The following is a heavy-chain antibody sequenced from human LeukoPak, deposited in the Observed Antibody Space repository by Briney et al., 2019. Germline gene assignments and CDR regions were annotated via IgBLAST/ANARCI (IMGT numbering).Heavy chain of an antibody. CDR2: FDPEDGET. CDR1: GYTLTELS. D-gene: IGHD4-23*01. Sequence: ASVKVSCKVSGYTLTELSMHWVRQAPGKGFEWMGGFDPEDGETIYAQKFQGRVTMTEDTSTDTAYMELSSLRSEDTAVYYCATDRDYGGNSYFDYWGQGTLVTVSS. J-gene: IGHJ4*02. V-gene: IGHV1-24*01. CDR3: ATDRDYGGNSYFDY.